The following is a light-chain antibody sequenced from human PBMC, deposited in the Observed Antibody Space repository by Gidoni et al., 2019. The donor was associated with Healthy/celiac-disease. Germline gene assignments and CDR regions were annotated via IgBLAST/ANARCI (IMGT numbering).Light chain of an antibody. J-gene: IGKJ2*04. Sequence: GSLSLSPGERATLSCRASQSVSSSYLAWYQQKPGQAPRLLIYGASSRATGIPDRFSGSGSGTDFTLTISRLGPEDFAVYYCQQYGSSPLCSFGQGTKLEIK. CDR2: GAS. CDR3: QQYGSSPLCS. CDR1: QSVSSSY. V-gene: IGKV3-20*01.